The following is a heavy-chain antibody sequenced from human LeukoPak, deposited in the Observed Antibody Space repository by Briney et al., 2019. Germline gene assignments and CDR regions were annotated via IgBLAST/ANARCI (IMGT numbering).Heavy chain of an antibody. D-gene: IGHD6-13*01. V-gene: IGHV3-23*01. Sequence: PGGSLRLSCAGSGFTFSSYAMTWVRQAPGKGLEWVSSIRGSGFNTYYADSVKGRFTVSRDNSKNTLYLQMNNVGAEDTALYYCAKCMAEPGTCYLDYWGQGTLVTVSS. CDR3: AKCMAEPGTCYLDY. J-gene: IGHJ4*02. CDR1: GFTFSSYA. CDR2: IRGSGFNT.